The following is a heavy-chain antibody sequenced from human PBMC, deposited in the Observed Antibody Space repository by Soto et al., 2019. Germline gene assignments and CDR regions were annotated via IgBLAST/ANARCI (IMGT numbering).Heavy chain of an antibody. CDR3: ARDLGSGYDPGDY. CDR1: GDIFSVYA. J-gene: IGHJ4*02. D-gene: IGHD5-12*01. Sequence: QVQLVQSGAEVKKPGSSVKVSCKTSGDIFSVYAISWVRQAPGQGLEWMGGIIPIFGTTNYAQRFHGRVTITANKITSTVYMELYSLNSEDTAVYYGARDLGSGYDPGDYWGQGTLVTVSS. V-gene: IGHV1-69*14. CDR2: IIPIFGTT.